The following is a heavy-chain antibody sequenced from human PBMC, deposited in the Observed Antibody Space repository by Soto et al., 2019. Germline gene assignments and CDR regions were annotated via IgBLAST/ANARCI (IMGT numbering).Heavy chain of an antibody. Sequence: PSETLSLTCTVSGGSISSGDDHWSWIRQPPGKGLEWIGFVYYTGNTYYNPSLESRVTISVDTSKNQFSLKLSSVTAADTAVYYCARSDFWSGYYTDYWGQGTQVTVS. J-gene: IGHJ4*02. CDR3: ARSDFWSGYYTDY. CDR2: VYYTGNT. D-gene: IGHD3-3*01. CDR1: GGSISSGDDH. V-gene: IGHV4-30-4*08.